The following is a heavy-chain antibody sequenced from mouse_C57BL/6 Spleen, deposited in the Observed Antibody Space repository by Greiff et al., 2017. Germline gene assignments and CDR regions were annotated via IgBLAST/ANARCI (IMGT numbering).Heavy chain of an antibody. J-gene: IGHJ2*01. D-gene: IGHD1-1*01. CDR2: IYPGDGDT. Sequence: QVQLQQSGPELVKPGASVKISCKASGYAFSSSWMNWVKQRPGKGLEWIGRIYPGDGDTNYNGKFKGKATLTAAKSSSTAYMQLSSLTSEDSAVYFCARGGYYYGKDYWGQGTTLTVSS. CDR1: GYAFSSSW. V-gene: IGHV1-82*01. CDR3: ARGGYYYGKDY.